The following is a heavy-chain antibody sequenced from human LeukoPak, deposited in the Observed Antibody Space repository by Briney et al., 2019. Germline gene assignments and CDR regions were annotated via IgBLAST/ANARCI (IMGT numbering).Heavy chain of an antibody. CDR1: GYSFTSYW. Sequence: GESLKISCKGSGYSFTSYWIGWVRQMPGKGLEWMGIIYPGDSDTRYSPSFQGQVTISADKSISTAYLQWSSLEASDTAMYYCARLGPANIVVVPAAYNWFDPWGQGTLVTVSS. V-gene: IGHV5-51*01. J-gene: IGHJ5*02. D-gene: IGHD2-2*01. CDR3: ARLGPANIVVVPAAYNWFDP. CDR2: IYPGDSDT.